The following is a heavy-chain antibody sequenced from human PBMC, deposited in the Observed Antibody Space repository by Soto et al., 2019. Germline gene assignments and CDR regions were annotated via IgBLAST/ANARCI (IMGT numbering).Heavy chain of an antibody. V-gene: IGHV4-4*02. CDR3: VRSVPAATWQYSGMDV. CDR1: GDSVSSSSC. J-gene: IGHJ6*02. Sequence: QVRLQESGPGLVEPSGTRSLTCAVSGDSVSSSSCWSWVRQSPGKGLEWIGEIYHSGTFNYNPSLASRVSVSVDKSRNQLSLNLKSVTAADTAVYYCVRSVPAATWQYSGMDVWGQGTTVTVSS. CDR2: IYHSGTF. D-gene: IGHD2-2*01.